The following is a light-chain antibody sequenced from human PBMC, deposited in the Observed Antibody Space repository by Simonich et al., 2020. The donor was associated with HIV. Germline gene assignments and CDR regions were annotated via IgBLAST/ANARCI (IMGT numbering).Light chain of an antibody. Sequence: DIQMTQSPSSLSASVGARVTISCLASQGISNFFTWYQQKPGKVPKLLIYDASTLQSEVPSRFSGSGTGTDFTLTISSLQPEDVATYYCQKYNSALGTFGQGTKVEIK. CDR3: QKYNSALGT. J-gene: IGKJ1*01. CDR2: DAS. CDR1: QGISNF. V-gene: IGKV1-27*01.